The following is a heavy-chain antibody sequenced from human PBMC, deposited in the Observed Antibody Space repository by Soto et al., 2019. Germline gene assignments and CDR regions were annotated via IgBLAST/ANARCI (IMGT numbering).Heavy chain of an antibody. Sequence: EVQLVESGGGLVKPGGSLRLSGEASGFTFSSYSMNWFRQAPGKGLEGVSSISSSSSYIYYADSVKGRFTISRDNAKNSLYLQMNSLRAEDTAVYYCARGRIFGVVTKPPPDYWGQGTLVTVSS. CDR3: ARGRIFGVVTKPPPDY. D-gene: IGHD3-3*01. V-gene: IGHV3-21*01. CDR1: GFTFSSYS. J-gene: IGHJ4*02. CDR2: ISSSSSYI.